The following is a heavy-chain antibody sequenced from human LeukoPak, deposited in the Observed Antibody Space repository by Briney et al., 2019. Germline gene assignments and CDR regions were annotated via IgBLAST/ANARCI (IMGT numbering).Heavy chain of an antibody. CDR1: GASIGSYY. Sequence: SETLSLTCTVSGASIGSYYWSWIRQPPGKGLEWIAYMYYSETPNYNPSLKSRVSMSGDTSRNQFSLKLNSVTAADTAVYYCARSYHTNNRQRFDYWGQGILVTVSP. J-gene: IGHJ4*02. V-gene: IGHV4-59*08. CDR2: MYYSETP. D-gene: IGHD1-26*01. CDR3: ARSYHTNNRQRFDY.